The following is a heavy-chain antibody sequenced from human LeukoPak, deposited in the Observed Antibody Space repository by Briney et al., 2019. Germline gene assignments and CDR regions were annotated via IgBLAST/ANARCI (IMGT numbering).Heavy chain of an antibody. CDR3: AREDDSSGYPYDY. J-gene: IGHJ4*02. D-gene: IGHD3-22*01. CDR1: GFTFSSYS. V-gene: IGHV3-21*01. Sequence: GGSLRLSCAASGFTFSSYSMNWVRQAPGKGLEWVSSISSSSSYIYYADSVKGRFTTSRDNAKNSLYLKMNSLRAEDTAVYYCAREDDSSGYPYDYWGQGTLVTVSS. CDR2: ISSSSSYI.